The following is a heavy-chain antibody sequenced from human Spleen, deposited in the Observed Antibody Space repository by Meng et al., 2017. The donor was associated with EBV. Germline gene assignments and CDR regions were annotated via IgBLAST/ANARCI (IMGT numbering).Heavy chain of an antibody. D-gene: IGHD3-10*01. J-gene: IGHJ4*02. CDR3: ARTSVGSGSYSHDY. V-gene: IGHV4-30-2*01. Sequence: QLQLLESGSGLVHASQTRSLTVAVSGGSITSGGYSWSWIRQPPGKGLEWIGYIYRSGNSYYNPSLKSQPTMSIDTSKNQFSLELSSVTAADTAVYYCARTSVGSGSYSHDYWGQGILVTVSS. CDR2: IYRSGNS. CDR1: GGSITSGGYS.